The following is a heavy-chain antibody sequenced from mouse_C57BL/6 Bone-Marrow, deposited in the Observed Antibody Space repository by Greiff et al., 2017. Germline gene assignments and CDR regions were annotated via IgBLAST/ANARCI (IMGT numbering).Heavy chain of an antibody. D-gene: IGHD1-1*01. CDR3: ARDYYGYYFDY. V-gene: IGHV1-61*01. J-gene: IGHJ2*01. CDR1: GYTFTSYW. Sequence: VQLQQSGAELVRPGSSVKLSCKASGYTFTSYWMDWVKQRPGQGLEWIGNIYPSDSETHYNQKFKDKATLTVDKSSSTAYMQLSSLTSEDSAVYYCARDYYGYYFDYWGQGTTLTVSS. CDR2: IYPSDSET.